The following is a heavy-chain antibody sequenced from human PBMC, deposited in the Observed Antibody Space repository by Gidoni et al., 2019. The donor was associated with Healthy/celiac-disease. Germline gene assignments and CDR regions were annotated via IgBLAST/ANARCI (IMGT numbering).Heavy chain of an antibody. CDR2: ISSSSSYT. D-gene: IGHD5-18*01. CDR3: ASYVDTAMASGY. V-gene: IGHV3-11*05. CDR1: GFTFSDYY. J-gene: IGHJ4*02. Sequence: QVQLVESGGGWVKPGGSLRLSWAAAGFTFSDYYMSWIRQAPGKGLAWVSSISSSSSYTNYADSVKGRFTISRDNAKNSLYLQMNSLRAEDTAVYYCASYVDTAMASGYWGQGTLVTVSS.